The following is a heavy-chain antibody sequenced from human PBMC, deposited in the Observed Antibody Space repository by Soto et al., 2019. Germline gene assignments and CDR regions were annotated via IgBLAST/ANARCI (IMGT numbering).Heavy chain of an antibody. D-gene: IGHD4-17*01. J-gene: IGHJ4*02. CDR2: IYYSGST. CDR1: GGSISSGGYY. CDR3: ASTPTTVTTHTHFDY. Sequence: PSETLSLTCTVSGGSISSGGYYWSWIRQQPGKGLEWIGYIYYSGSTYYNPSLKSRVTISVDTSKNQFSLKLSSVTAADTAVYYCASTPTTVTTHTHFDYWGQGTLVTVSS. V-gene: IGHV4-31*03.